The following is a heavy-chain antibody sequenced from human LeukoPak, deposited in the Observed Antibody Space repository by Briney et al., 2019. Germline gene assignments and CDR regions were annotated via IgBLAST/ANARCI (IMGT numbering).Heavy chain of an antibody. J-gene: IGHJ4*02. D-gene: IGHD3-22*01. CDR2: ISTSGGTI. CDR1: GFTFSSYE. Sequence: GGSLRLSCVASGFTFSSYEMKWVRQAPGKGLEWVSYISTSGGTIYYADSVKGRFTISRDNAKESLYLHMNSLRADDTAVYYCARVGLYASRPYSHSWGQGTLVTVSS. CDR3: ARVGLYASRPYSHS. V-gene: IGHV3-48*03.